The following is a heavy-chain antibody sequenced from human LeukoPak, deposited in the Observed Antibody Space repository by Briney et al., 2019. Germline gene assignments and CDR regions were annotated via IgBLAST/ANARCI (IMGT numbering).Heavy chain of an antibody. CDR1: GFTFSNAW. J-gene: IGHJ4*02. CDR2: IKSKTDGGTT. CDR3: ARGYCSSTSCAPGY. V-gene: IGHV3-15*01. D-gene: IGHD2-2*01. Sequence: GSLRLSCAASGFTFSNAWMSWVRQAPGKGLEWVGRIKSKTDGGTTDYAAPVKGRFTISRDDSKNTLYLQMNSLKTEDTAVYYCARGYCSSTSCAPGYWGQGTLVTVSS.